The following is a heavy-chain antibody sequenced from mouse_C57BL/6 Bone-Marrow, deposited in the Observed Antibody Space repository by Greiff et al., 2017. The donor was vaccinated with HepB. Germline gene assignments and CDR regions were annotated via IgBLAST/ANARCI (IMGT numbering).Heavy chain of an antibody. J-gene: IGHJ3*01. Sequence: EVQRVESGAELVRPGASVKLSCTASGFNIKDDYMHWVKQRPEQGLEWIGWIDPENGDTEYASKFQGKATITADTSSNTAYLQLSSLTSEDTAVYYCTPYGKGSFAYWGQGTLVTVSA. CDR2: IDPENGDT. CDR3: TPYGKGSFAY. D-gene: IGHD2-1*01. V-gene: IGHV14-4*01. CDR1: GFNIKDDY.